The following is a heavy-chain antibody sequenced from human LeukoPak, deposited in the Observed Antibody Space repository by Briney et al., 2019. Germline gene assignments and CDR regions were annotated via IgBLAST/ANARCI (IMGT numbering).Heavy chain of an antibody. CDR2: ISAYNGNT. CDR1: GYTFTSYG. Sequence: ASVKVSCXASGYTFTSYGISWVRQAHGQGLEWMGWISAYNGNTNYAQELQGRVTMTTDTSTSTAYMELRSLRSDDTAVYYCARERPLRTFDIWGQGTMVTVSS. D-gene: IGHD4-17*01. J-gene: IGHJ3*02. CDR3: ARERPLRTFDI. V-gene: IGHV1-18*01.